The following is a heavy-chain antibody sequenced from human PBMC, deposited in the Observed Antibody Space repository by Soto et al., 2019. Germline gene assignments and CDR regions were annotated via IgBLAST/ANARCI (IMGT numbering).Heavy chain of an antibody. CDR3: AHSRTWRFGY. CDR1: GFSLSTSGMS. D-gene: IGHD3-16*01. CDR2: IFWDDGK. J-gene: IGHJ4*02. V-gene: IGHV2-5*02. Sequence: GSGPTLVNPTQTLTLTCTVSGFSLSTSGMSVGWIRQPPGKALEWLALIFWDDGKHYSPSLKSRLTITKDTSKNQVVLTMTNMDPMDTATYYCAHSRTWRFGYWGQGTLVTVSS.